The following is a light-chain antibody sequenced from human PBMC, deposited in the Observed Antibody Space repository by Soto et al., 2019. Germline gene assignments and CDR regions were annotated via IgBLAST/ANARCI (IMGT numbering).Light chain of an antibody. J-gene: IGKJ1*01. CDR3: QQNYGAPPWT. V-gene: IGKV1-39*01. CDR1: QSIVTY. CDR2: PAS. Sequence: DIQMTQSPSSLSASLGDRVTITCRAGQSIVTYLNWYLQKPGKAPKLLIYPASNRQSSGPSNFFSSSGWTKVFLLTISLLQEEYSEYFCQQNYGAPPWTFGQGTKVDIK.